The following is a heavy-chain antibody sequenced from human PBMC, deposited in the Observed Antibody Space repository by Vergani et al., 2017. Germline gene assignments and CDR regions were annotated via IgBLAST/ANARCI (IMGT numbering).Heavy chain of an antibody. CDR3: AKDHYGDYEGGPDAFDI. CDR1: GFTFSSYA. CDR2: LSGSGGSK. D-gene: IGHD4-17*01. J-gene: IGHJ3*02. Sequence: EVQLLESGGGLVQPGGSLRLSCAASGFTFSSYAMSWVRQAPGKGLEWVSALSGSGGSKYYADSVKGRFTISRDNSKNTLYLQMNSLRAEDTAVYYCAKDHYGDYEGGPDAFDIWGQGTMVTVSS. V-gene: IGHV3-23*01.